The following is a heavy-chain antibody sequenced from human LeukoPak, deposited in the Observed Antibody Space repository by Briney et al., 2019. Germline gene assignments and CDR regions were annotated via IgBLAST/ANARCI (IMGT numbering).Heavy chain of an antibody. J-gene: IGHJ6*03. V-gene: IGHV1-2*02. CDR1: GYTFTGYY. CDR3: ARGGHIAAQYYYYYYMDV. D-gene: IGHD6-6*01. CDR2: INPNSGGT. Sequence: ASVKVSCKASGYTFTGYYMPWVRQAPGQGLEWMGWINPNSGGTNYAQKFQGRVTMTRDTSISTAYMELSRLRSDDTAVYCCARGGHIAAQYYYYYYMDVWGKGTTVTVSS.